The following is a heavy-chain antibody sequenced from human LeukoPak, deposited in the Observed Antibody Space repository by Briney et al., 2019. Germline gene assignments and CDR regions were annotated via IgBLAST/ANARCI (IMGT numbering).Heavy chain of an antibody. Sequence: GGSLRLSCATSGFTFRYYWMHWVRQVPGKGLVWVSRIKGDGSSTRIADSVKGRFTISRDNSKNTLYLQMNSLRAEDTAVYYCAKDLGYCSSTSCYSAFDYWGQGTLVTVSS. V-gene: IGHV3-74*01. D-gene: IGHD2-2*01. J-gene: IGHJ4*02. CDR1: GFTFRYYW. CDR3: AKDLGYCSSTSCYSAFDY. CDR2: IKGDGSST.